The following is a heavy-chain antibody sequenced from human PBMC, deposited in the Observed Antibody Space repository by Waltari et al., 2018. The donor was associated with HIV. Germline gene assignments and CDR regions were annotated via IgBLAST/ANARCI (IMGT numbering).Heavy chain of an antibody. D-gene: IGHD6-13*01. V-gene: IGHV3-9*01. Sequence: VESGGALVQPGGSLRLSCEAPGFVFEGYAMHWVRQLPGQGLGWVSGISWNGAAPGYAASVQGRFTIYRDNVKNSLFLQMHGLKEEDTALYYCALDTGRLVWAGPNWYDPRGQGTRVTVSS. CDR3: ALDTGRLVWAGPNWYDP. J-gene: IGHJ5*02. CDR1: GFVFEGYA. CDR2: ISWNGAAP.